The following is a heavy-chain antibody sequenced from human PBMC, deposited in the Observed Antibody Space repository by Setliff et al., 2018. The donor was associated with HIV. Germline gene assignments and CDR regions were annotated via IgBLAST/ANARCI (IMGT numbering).Heavy chain of an antibody. CDR3: ARVGVRNWNDDGIDF. V-gene: IGHV4-4*08. D-gene: IGHD1-1*01. CDR2: LYHSGST. J-gene: IGHJ4*02. Sequence: KPSETLSLTRTVSGDSISSYYWSWIRQPPGKGLECIGHLYHSGSTHYNPSLKSRVSLSVDTSKNQFSLKLTSVTAADTGVYHCARVGVRNWNDDGIDFWGQGALVTVSS. CDR1: GDSISSYY.